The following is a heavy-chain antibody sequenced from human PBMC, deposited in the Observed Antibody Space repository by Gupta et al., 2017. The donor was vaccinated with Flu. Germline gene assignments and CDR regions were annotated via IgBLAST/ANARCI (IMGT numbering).Heavy chain of an antibody. CDR1: GGSFSGYY. D-gene: IGHD4-17*01. V-gene: IGHV4-34*01. J-gene: IGHJ6*02. Sequence: QVQLQQWGAGLLKPSETLSLTCALYGGSFSGYYWSWIRQPPGKGLEWIGEINHSGSTNYNPSLKSRVTISVDTSKNQFSLKLSSVTAADTAVYYCARGRTTVTTRFRGYGMDVWGQGTTVTVSS. CDR2: INHSGST. CDR3: ARGRTTVTTRFRGYGMDV.